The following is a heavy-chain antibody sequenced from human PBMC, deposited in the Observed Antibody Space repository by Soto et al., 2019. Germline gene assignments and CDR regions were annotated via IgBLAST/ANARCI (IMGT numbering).Heavy chain of an antibody. CDR2: INPSGGST. J-gene: IGHJ6*02. CDR1: GYTFTSYY. D-gene: IGHD2-2*01. Sequence: QVQLVQSGAEVKKPGASVKVSCKASGYTFTSYYMHWVRQAPGQGLEWMGIINPSGGSTSYAQKFQGRVTMTRDTSTSTVYMELSSLRSEDTAVYYCARSTTYCSSTSCYYYYYYGMDVWGQGTTVTVSS. V-gene: IGHV1-46*01. CDR3: ARSTTYCSSTSCYYYYYYGMDV.